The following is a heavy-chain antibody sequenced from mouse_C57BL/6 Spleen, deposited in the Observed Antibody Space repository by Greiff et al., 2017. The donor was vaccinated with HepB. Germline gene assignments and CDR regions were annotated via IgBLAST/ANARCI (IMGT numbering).Heavy chain of an antibody. D-gene: IGHD1-1*01. CDR2: INPNNGGT. J-gene: IGHJ2*01. CDR3: ARISYYYGSSPPYFDY. Sequence: EVQLQQSGPELVKPGASVKISCKASGYTFTDYYMNWVKQSHGKSLEWIGDINPNNGGTSYNQKFKGKATLTVDKSSSTAYVELRSLTSEDSAVYYCARISYYYGSSPPYFDYWGQGTTLTVSS. V-gene: IGHV1-26*01. CDR1: GYTFTDYY.